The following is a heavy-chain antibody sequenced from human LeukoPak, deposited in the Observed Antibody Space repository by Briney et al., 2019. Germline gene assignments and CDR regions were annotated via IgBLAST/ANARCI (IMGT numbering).Heavy chain of an antibody. CDR3: ARLAYYYDSSGYYAPGYFDY. D-gene: IGHD3-22*01. J-gene: IGHJ4*02. Sequence: GESLKISCKGSGYSFTSYWIGWVRQMPGKGLEWMGIIYPGDSDTRYSPSFQGQVTISADKSISTAYLKWSSLKASDTAMYYCARLAYYYDSSGYYAPGYFDYWGQGTLVTVSS. V-gene: IGHV5-51*01. CDR1: GYSFTSYW. CDR2: IYPGDSDT.